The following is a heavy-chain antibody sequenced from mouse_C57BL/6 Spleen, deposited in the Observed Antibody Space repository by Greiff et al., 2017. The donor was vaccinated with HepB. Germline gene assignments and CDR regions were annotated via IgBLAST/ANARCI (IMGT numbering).Heavy chain of an antibody. J-gene: IGHJ2*01. CDR3: AREYADGYFYFDY. Sequence: EVKLMESGPELVKPGASVKIPCKASGYTFTDYNMDWVKQSHGKSLEWIGDINPNNGGTIYNQKFKGKATLTVDKSSSTAYMELRSLTSEDTAVYYCAREYADGYFYFDYWGQGTTLTVSS. D-gene: IGHD2-3*01. CDR1: GYTFTDYN. CDR2: INPNNGGT. V-gene: IGHV1-18*01.